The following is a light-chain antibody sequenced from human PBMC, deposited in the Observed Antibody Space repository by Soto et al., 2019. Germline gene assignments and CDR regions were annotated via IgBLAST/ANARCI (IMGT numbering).Light chain of an antibody. J-gene: IGKJ4*01. V-gene: IGKV3-11*01. CDR3: QQRSNWPPALT. Sequence: IVLTQSPAPLPLSPGERATLSCTASQSVSTYLAWHQQKPGQAPRLLIYDASNRATGIPARFSGSVSGTDFTLTISSLEPEDFAVYYCQQRSNWPPALTFGGGTKVEIK. CDR2: DAS. CDR1: QSVSTY.